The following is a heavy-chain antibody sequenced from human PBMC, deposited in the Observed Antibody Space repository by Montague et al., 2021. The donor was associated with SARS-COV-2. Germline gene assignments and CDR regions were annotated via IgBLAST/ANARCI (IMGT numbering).Heavy chain of an antibody. CDR2: IEYSGST. J-gene: IGHJ6*02. Sequence: SETLSLTCIASGYSISSGYYWGWVRQTPGKGLEWLGFIEYSGSTYYNPSLKTRVTMSLDTSKNQFSLKLTSVTAADTALYYRASDITLGMDAWGRGTTVTVSS. V-gene: IGHV4-38-2*02. CDR3: ASDITLGMDA. CDR1: GYSISSGYY.